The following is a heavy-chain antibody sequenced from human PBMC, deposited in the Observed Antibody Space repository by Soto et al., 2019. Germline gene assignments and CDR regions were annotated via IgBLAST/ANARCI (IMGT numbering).Heavy chain of an antibody. D-gene: IGHD2-2*01. V-gene: IGHV4-59*01. CDR3: ARDRIYCSSTSCHVSHAFDI. Sequence: QVQLQESGPGLVKPWETLSLTCTVSGGSISSYYWSWIRQPPGKGLEWIGYIYYSGSTNYNPSLKSRVTISVDTSKNQFSLKLSSVTAADTAVYYCARDRIYCSSTSCHVSHAFDIRGQGTMVTVSS. CDR2: IYYSGST. CDR1: GGSISSYY. J-gene: IGHJ3*02.